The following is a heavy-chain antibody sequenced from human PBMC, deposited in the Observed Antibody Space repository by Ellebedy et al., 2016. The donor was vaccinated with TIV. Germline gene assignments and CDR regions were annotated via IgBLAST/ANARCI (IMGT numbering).Heavy chain of an antibody. CDR1: GFAFNNYN. Sequence: GGSLRLSCAASGFAFNNYNMIWVRQATGKGLEWISYISSDGITTDYADSVKGRFTISRDNAKASVYLQMNSLRAEDTAAYYCARDMGRWLQFLAYWGQGTLVTVSS. CDR2: ISSDGITT. J-gene: IGHJ4*02. D-gene: IGHD5-24*01. V-gene: IGHV3-48*03. CDR3: ARDMGRWLQFLAY.